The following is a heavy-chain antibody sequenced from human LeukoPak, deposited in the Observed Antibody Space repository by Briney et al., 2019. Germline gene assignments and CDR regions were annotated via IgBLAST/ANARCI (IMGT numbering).Heavy chain of an antibody. CDR3: ARCYDSSGYYYHYFDY. D-gene: IGHD3-22*01. Sequence: SETLSLTCTVSGGSINSYYWSWIRQPPGMGLEWIGYIYYSGSTNYNPSLKSRVTISVDTSKNQFSLKLSSVTAADTAVYYCARCYDSSGYYYHYFDYWGQGTLVTVSS. CDR2: IYYSGST. CDR1: GGSINSYY. J-gene: IGHJ4*02. V-gene: IGHV4-59*08.